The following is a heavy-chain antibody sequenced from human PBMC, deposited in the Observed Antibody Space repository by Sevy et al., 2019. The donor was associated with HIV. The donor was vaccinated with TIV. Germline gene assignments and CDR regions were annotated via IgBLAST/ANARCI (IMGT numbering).Heavy chain of an antibody. Sequence: ASVKVSCKASGGTFSSYAISWVRHAPGQGLEWMGGIIPIFGTANYAQKFQGRVTITADESTSTAYMELSSLRSEDTAVYYCAIRYSSGFYGMDVWGQGTTVTVSS. J-gene: IGHJ6*02. CDR3: AIRYSSGFYGMDV. D-gene: IGHD6-19*01. CDR2: IIPIFGTA. CDR1: GGTFSSYA. V-gene: IGHV1-69*13.